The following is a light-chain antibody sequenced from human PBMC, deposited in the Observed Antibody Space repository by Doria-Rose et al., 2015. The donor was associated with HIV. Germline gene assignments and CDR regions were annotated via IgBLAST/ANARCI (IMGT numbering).Light chain of an antibody. CDR2: DGS. J-gene: IGKJ1*01. V-gene: IGKV3-20*01. Sequence: TQPPGTLPLSPGERATLSCRASQSFSSTYLAWYQQKPGQAPSLLIYDGSTRATGIPDRFSASGSGTDFTLTINRLEPEDFALYYCHQYGTSWTFGQGTKVEI. CDR3: HQYGTSWT. CDR1: QSFSSTY.